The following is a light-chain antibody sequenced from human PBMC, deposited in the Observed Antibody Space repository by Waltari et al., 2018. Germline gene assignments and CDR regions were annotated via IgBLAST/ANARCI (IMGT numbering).Light chain of an antibody. Sequence: QSALAQPASVSGPPGRSITISCTGISSNVGGHNHVSWYQKRPGQAPRTMIYDVNNRPSGVSSRFYGSKSGNTAALTISGLQAEDEADYYCCPYTSIGTYIFGTGTKVTVL. CDR3: CPYTSIGTYI. CDR1: SSNVGGHNH. J-gene: IGLJ1*01. V-gene: IGLV2-14*01. CDR2: DVN.